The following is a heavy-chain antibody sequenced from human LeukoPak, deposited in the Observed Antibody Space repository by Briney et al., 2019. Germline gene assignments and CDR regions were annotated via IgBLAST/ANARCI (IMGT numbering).Heavy chain of an antibody. CDR3: ARYRGNSNGVFDP. CDR2: IYNSGGT. Sequence: PSETLSLTCTVSGGSISSYYWSWIRQPPGKGLEWIGNIYNSGGTNYNPSLKSRVTTSVDTSKNQLSLKLTSVTAADTAGYYCARYRGNSNGVFDPWGQGTLVTVSS. J-gene: IGHJ5*02. CDR1: GGSISSYY. D-gene: IGHD2-8*01. V-gene: IGHV4-59*01.